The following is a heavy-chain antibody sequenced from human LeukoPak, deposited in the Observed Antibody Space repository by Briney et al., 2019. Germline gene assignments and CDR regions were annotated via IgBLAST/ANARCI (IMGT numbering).Heavy chain of an antibody. D-gene: IGHD3-22*01. V-gene: IGHV4-34*01. CDR2: INHSGIT. CDR3: ARPRDLYDTSGFDF. Sequence: SETLSLTCAVYGGSFSGYYWTWIRQPRGKGLKWIGEINHSGITNYNPSLKSRVTISMDMSKHQFSLKLSSVTAADTAVYYCARPRDLYDTSGFDFWGQGTLVTVSS. CDR1: GGSFSGYY. J-gene: IGHJ4*02.